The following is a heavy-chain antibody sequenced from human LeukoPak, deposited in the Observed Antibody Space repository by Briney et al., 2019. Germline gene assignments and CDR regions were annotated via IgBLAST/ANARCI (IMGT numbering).Heavy chain of an antibody. Sequence: GGSLRLSCAASGFTFGRSAMTWVRQTPGKGVEWFSSISSSGNTYYADSVKGRFTISRDNSKNLVNLQMNSPRAEDTAIYYCVKGRMSEDGLDFWGQGSLVTVSS. J-gene: IGHJ4*02. D-gene: IGHD5-24*01. CDR3: VKGRMSEDGLDF. V-gene: IGHV3-23*01. CDR1: GFTFGRSA. CDR2: ISSSGNT.